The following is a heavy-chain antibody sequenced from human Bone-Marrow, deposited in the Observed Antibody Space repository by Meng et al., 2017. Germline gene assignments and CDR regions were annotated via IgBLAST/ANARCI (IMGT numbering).Heavy chain of an antibody. V-gene: IGHV1-46*01. CDR2: IAPSNGNT. CDR3: ARETPGGTYFDS. CDR1: AYTFTGYY. Sequence: QVQLVESGTEVKMPGASVKVSCKASAYTFTGYYMHWVRQAPGQGPEWLGMIAPSNGNTNYGQRFHGRITVTRDTTTSTVYLELNSLRSEDTALYFCARETPGGTYFDSWGQGTLVTASS. J-gene: IGHJ4*02. D-gene: IGHD3-16*01.